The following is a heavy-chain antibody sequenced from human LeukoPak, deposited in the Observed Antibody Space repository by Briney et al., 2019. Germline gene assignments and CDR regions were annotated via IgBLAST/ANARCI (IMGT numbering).Heavy chain of an antibody. J-gene: IGHJ4*02. CDR2: INPNSGGT. CDR1: GNTFTTYY. V-gene: IGHV1-2*04. CDR3: ARGRYSYAYDY. D-gene: IGHD5-18*01. Sequence: GASVKVSCKASGNTFTTYYMHWVRQAPGQGLEWMGWINPNSGGTNYAQRFQGWVTMTRDTSISTVYMELSSLKSDDTAVYYCARGRYSYAYDYWGQGTLVTVSS.